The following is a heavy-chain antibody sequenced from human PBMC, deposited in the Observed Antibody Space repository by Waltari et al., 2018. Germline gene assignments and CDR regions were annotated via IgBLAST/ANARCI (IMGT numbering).Heavy chain of an antibody. CDR1: GFAFGRYE. J-gene: IGHJ5*02. CDR2: MSESGNSI. CDR3: MRDQYSSGWFGWFDP. Sequence: EVQLVASGGDLVQPGGSLGRACAASGFAFGRYEINGLRRASGKGLVWISYMSESGNSIFYADSVKGRFTISRDNARNSLYLQMNSLRAEDTAVYYCMRDQYSSGWFGWFDPWGQGTLVTVSS. D-gene: IGHD6-19*01. V-gene: IGHV3-48*03.